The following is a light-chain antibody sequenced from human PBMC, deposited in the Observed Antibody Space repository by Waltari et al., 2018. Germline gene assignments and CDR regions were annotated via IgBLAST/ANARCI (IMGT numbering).Light chain of an antibody. V-gene: IGLV2-23*02. Sequence: QSGLTQPASVSGSPGQSIPLSCTGTRSDVGNYNLFPWYQQYPGKAPKLMVYEVTRRSSGVSDRFSGSKSGNTASLTIYGLQSEDEADYYCCSYAGLGIYVFGTGTKVTVL. CDR2: EVT. CDR3: CSYAGLGIYV. J-gene: IGLJ1*01. CDR1: RSDVGNYNL.